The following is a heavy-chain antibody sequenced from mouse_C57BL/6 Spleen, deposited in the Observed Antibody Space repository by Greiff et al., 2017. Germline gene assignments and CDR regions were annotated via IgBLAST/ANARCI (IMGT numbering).Heavy chain of an antibody. V-gene: IGHV10-1*01. D-gene: IGHD4-1*01. CDR1: GFSFNTYA. Sequence: EAGGGLVQPKGSLKLSCAASGFSFNTYAMNWVRQAPGKGLEWVARIRSKSNNYATYYADSVKDRFTISRDDSESMLYLQMNNLKTEDTAMYYCVRTGTGFDYWGQGTTLTVSS. J-gene: IGHJ2*01. CDR2: IRSKSNNYAT. CDR3: VRTGTGFDY.